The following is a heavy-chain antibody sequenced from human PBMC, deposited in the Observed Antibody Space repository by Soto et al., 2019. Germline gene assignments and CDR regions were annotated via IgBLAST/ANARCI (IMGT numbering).Heavy chain of an antibody. V-gene: IGHV1-18*01. CDR1: GYTFTSYG. CDR3: ARIHRDIVVVVAATAFDI. D-gene: IGHD2-15*01. CDR2: ISAYNGNT. Sequence: QVQLVQSGAEVKKPGASVKVSCKASGYTFTSYGISWVRRAPGQGLEWMGWISAYNGNTNYAQKLQGRVTMTTDTSTSTAYMELRSLRSDDTAVYYCARIHRDIVVVVAATAFDIWGQGTMVTVSS. J-gene: IGHJ3*02.